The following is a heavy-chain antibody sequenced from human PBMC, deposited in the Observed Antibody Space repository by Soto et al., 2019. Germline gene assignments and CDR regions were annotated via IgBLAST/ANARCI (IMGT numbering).Heavy chain of an antibody. D-gene: IGHD4-17*01. CDR3: ARLPKGSRVTS. J-gene: IGHJ4*02. CDR2: ITSSGDSI. CDR1: GFRFSDHS. Sequence: EVQLLETWGGLIHPGGALRLSCVASGFRFSDHSMNWVRQAPGKWLEWVSYITSSGDSIYYADSVKGRFTVSRDNAKNSLFLQMNSLRDEDTAVYYCARLPKGSRVTSWGQGTLVNVSS. V-gene: IGHV3-48*02.